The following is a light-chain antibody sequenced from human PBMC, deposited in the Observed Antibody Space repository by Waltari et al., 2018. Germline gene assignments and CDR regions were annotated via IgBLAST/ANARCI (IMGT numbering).Light chain of an antibody. CDR1: QSLTKRY. Sequence: VLTQSPGTLSLSPGERATLSCRASQSLTKRYLAWYQQKPGQAPRLLIYGESSRAACIPDRFSGSGSGTDFTLTISRLEPEDFAVYYCQQYGSSVLYTFGQGTKLEIK. V-gene: IGKV3-20*01. CDR3: QQYGSSVLYT. CDR2: GES. J-gene: IGKJ2*01.